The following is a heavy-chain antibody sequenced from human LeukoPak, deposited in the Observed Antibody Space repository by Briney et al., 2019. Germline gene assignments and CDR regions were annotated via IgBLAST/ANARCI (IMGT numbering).Heavy chain of an antibody. J-gene: IGHJ4*02. V-gene: IGHV4-59*01. CDR1: GGSISSYY. D-gene: IGHD4-17*01. CDR2: IYNSGST. Sequence: SETLSLICTVSGGSISSYYWSWIRQPPGKGLEWMGYIYNSGSTSFNPSLKSRVTISGDTSKNQFSLKLSSVTAADTAVYYCARPWSTVTRIDYWGQGTLVTVSS. CDR3: ARPWSTVTRIDY.